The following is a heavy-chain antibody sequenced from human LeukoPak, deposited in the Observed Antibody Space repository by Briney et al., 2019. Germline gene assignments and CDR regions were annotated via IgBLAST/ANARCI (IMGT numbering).Heavy chain of an antibody. Sequence: SSQTLSLTCTVSGGPISSDDYYWSWIRHHPGRGLEWIGYFHYSGLAYYNPSLKSRVIISLDTSKNQFSLKLNSVTAADTAVYHCATMGNGIYYFDNWGQGTLVTV. V-gene: IGHV4-31*03. D-gene: IGHD4-23*01. CDR3: ATMGNGIYYFDN. J-gene: IGHJ4*02. CDR1: GGPISSDDYY. CDR2: FHYSGLA.